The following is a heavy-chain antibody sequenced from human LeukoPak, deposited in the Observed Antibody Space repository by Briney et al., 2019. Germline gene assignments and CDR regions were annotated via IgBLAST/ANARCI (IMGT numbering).Heavy chain of an antibody. CDR3: ARAITMMGMAWFDP. V-gene: IGHV4-59*01. CDR2: IYYSGST. D-gene: IGHD3-22*01. Sequence: PSETLSLTCTVSGGSISSYYWSWIRQPPGKGLEWIGCIYYSGSTNYNTSLKSRVTISVDTSKNQFSLKLSSVTAADTAVYYCARAITMMGMAWFDPWGQGTLVTVSS. J-gene: IGHJ5*02. CDR1: GGSISSYY.